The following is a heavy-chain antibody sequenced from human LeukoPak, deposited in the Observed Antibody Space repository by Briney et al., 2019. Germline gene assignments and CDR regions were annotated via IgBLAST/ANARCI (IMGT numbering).Heavy chain of an antibody. J-gene: IGHJ6*03. CDR3: AREGSSWYYYYYYMDV. CDR1: GDSISSYY. D-gene: IGHD6-13*01. Sequence: SETLSLTCTVSGDSISSYYWTWIRQSAAKGLEWIGRIYASGTTNYNPSLKSRVTMSIDTSKNQFSLKVNSVTAADTAVYYCAREGSSWYYYYYYMDVWGKGTTVTVSS. V-gene: IGHV4-4*07. CDR2: IYASGTT.